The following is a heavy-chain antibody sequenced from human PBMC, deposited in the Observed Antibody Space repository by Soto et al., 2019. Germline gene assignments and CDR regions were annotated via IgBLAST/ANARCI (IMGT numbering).Heavy chain of an antibody. Sequence: QVQLVESGGGLVKPGGSLRLSCAASGFTFSDYYMSWIRQAPGKGLGWVSYISSSGSTIYYADSVKGRFTISRDNAKNSLCLQMNSLRAEDTAVYYFARVDTAMTTYGMDVWGQGTTVTVSS. CDR2: ISSSGSTI. D-gene: IGHD5-18*01. V-gene: IGHV3-11*01. J-gene: IGHJ6*02. CDR3: ARVDTAMTTYGMDV. CDR1: GFTFSDYY.